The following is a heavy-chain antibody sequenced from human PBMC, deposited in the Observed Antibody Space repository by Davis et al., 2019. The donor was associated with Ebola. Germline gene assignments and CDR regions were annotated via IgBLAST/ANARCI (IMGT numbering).Heavy chain of an antibody. J-gene: IGHJ4*02. V-gene: IGHV4-34*01. CDR1: GGSFSGYY. CDR3: ARDLRY. CDR2: INHSGST. Sequence: MPSETLSLTCAVYGGSFSGYYWSWIRQPPGKGLEWIGEINHSGSTNYNPSLKSRVTISVDTSKNQFSLKLSSVTAADTAVYYCARDLRYWGQGTLVTVSS. D-gene: IGHD3-16*01.